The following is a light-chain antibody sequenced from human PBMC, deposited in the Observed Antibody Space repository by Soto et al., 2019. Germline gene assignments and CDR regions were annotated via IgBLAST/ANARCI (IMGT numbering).Light chain of an antibody. CDR2: NVN. V-gene: IGLV2-14*01. CDR3: TSYTNMYTYV. Sequence: QAVVTQPASVSGSPGQSITISCTGTSSDVGGYDYVGWYQQHPGKAPKLMIYNVNNRPSGVSNRFSGSKSGNTASLTISGLQAEDEADYYCTSYTNMYTYVFGTGTKVTVL. CDR1: SSDVGGYDY. J-gene: IGLJ1*01.